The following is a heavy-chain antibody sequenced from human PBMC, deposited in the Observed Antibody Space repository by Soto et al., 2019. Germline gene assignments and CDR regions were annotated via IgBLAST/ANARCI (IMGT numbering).Heavy chain of an antibody. V-gene: IGHV3-23*01. CDR3: ANSAMVRGGGWFDP. J-gene: IGHJ5*02. CDR2: ISGSGGNT. Sequence: EVQLLESGGGLVQPGGSLRLSCAASGITFGSSAMSWVRQAPGKGLEWVSDISGSGGNTYYADSVKGRFTISRDNSKNTLYLQMNSLRSEDTAVYYCANSAMVRGGGWFDPWGQGTLVTVSS. CDR1: GITFGSSA. D-gene: IGHD3-10*01.